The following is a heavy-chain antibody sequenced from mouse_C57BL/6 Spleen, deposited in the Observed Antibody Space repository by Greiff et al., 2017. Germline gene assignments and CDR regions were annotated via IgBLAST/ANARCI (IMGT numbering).Heavy chain of an antibody. Sequence: EVQLVESGGDLVKPGGSLKLSCAASGFTFSSYGMSWVRQTPDKRLEWVATISSGGSYTYYPDSVKGRFTISRDNAKNTLYLQMSSLKSEDTAMYYCAREGYDNYFDYWGQGTTLTVSS. V-gene: IGHV5-6*01. CDR3: AREGYDNYFDY. D-gene: IGHD2-2*01. CDR2: ISSGGSYT. J-gene: IGHJ2*01. CDR1: GFTFSSYG.